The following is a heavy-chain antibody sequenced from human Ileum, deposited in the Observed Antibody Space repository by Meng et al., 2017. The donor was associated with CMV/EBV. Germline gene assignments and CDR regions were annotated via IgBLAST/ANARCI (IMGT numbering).Heavy chain of an antibody. V-gene: IGHV3-43D*03. D-gene: IGHD3-10*01. CDR3: AKDGDGSGSYLDR. J-gene: IGHJ5*02. CDR1: GFTFNDYA. CDR2: ISWDGVRI. Sequence: SGFTFNDYAMHWVRQAPGKGLEWVSLISWDGVRIYYADSVKGRFSISRDSSKNSLYLQMNSLRTEDTALYYCAKDGDGSGSYLDRWGQGTLVTVSS.